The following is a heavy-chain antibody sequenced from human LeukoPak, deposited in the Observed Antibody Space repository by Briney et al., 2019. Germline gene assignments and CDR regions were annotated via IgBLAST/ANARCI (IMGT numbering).Heavy chain of an antibody. Sequence: QPGGSLRLSCAASGFTFSSYAMSWVRQAPGKGLEWVSAISGSGGSTYYADSVKGRFTISRDNAKNSLYLQMNSLRAEDTAVYYCARDPLGWDYWGQGTLVTVSS. V-gene: IGHV3-23*01. CDR3: ARDPLGWDY. CDR2: ISGSGGST. J-gene: IGHJ4*02. CDR1: GFTFSSYA. D-gene: IGHD2-15*01.